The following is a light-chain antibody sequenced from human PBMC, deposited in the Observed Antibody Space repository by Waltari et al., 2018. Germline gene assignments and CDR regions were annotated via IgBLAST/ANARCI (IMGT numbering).Light chain of an antibody. CDR3: ISFTSSVTYV. Sequence: QSALTQPASVSGSPGQSITISCTGTSSDIGAYTYVSWYQQHPGKAPKLIIYEVSNRPSGGSSRFSCSKSGNTASLSISGLQAEDEADYYCISFTSSVTYVFGTGTRVTVV. J-gene: IGLJ1*01. V-gene: IGLV2-14*01. CDR1: SSDIGAYTY. CDR2: EVS.